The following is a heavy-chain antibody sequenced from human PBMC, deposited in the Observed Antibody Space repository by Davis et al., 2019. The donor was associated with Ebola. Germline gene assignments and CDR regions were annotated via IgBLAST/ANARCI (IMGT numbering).Heavy chain of an antibody. Sequence: GGSLRLSCVASGFTFTSAWMSWVRQAPGKGLEWVGRIKSKVDGGTKHYAARVKGRFIISRDDSRNTVYLQLNRLKPEDTALYFCTRGSGTYDWGQGTRVTVSS. CDR2: IKSKVDGGTK. CDR1: GFTFTSAW. V-gene: IGHV3-15*06. D-gene: IGHD1-26*01. J-gene: IGHJ4*02. CDR3: TRGSGTYD.